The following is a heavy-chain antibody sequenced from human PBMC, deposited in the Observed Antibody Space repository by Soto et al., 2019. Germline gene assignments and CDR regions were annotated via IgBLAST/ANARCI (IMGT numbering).Heavy chain of an antibody. CDR3: AKTSQVAVGTDFFDL. Sequence: GGSLTLSCAGSGFTFSNFAMGWVRQAPGKVTEWVSSVSGGGSASFSADSVLGRFSVSRDNSKNTVFLHMNPLRVEDTAVNYCAKTSQVAVGTDFFDLWGQGTQVTVSS. CDR1: GFTFSNFA. V-gene: IGHV3-23*01. CDR2: VSGGGSAS. D-gene: IGHD6-19*01. J-gene: IGHJ4*02.